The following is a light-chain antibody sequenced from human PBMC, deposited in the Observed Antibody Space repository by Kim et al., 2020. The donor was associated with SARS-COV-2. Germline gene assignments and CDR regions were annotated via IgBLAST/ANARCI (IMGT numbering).Light chain of an antibody. CDR3: AAWDDSLNGRGV. V-gene: IGLV1-44*01. CDR1: SSNVGSKT. J-gene: IGLJ2*01. Sequence: RVTLSCSGRSSNVGSKTVNWYRHLPGPAPKLLIYSNNQRPSGVPDRFSGSKSGTSASLAISGLQSEDEADYYCAAWDDSLNGRGVFGGGTQLTVL. CDR2: SNN.